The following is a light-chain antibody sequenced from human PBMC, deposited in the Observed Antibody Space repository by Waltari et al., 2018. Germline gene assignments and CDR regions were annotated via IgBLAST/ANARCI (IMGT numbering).Light chain of an antibody. V-gene: IGLV2-14*03. Sequence: QSALTQPASVSGSPGQSITISCTGSSRDVGSDDSVPWYQDHPGQAPKVIIYDVSNRPSGVSDRFSGSKSGNTASLTISGLQPEDDANYYCTSQSRNNVVIFGGGTKLTVL. CDR1: SRDVGSDDS. J-gene: IGLJ2*01. CDR3: TSQSRNNVVI. CDR2: DVS.